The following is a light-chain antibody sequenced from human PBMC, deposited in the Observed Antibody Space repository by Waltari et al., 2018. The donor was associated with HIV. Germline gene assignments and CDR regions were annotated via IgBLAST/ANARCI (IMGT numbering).Light chain of an antibody. V-gene: IGLV1-40*01. J-gene: IGLJ3*02. CDR2: ANS. CDR1: SSNTGSGYD. Sequence: QSVLTQPPTGSGAPGQRVTISCSGSSSNTGSGYDVHWYQQLPGTAPKLLIYANSNRPSGVPDRFSGSKSGTSASLAITGLQAEDEADYYCQSYDSSLSGWVFGGGTKLTVL. CDR3: QSYDSSLSGWV.